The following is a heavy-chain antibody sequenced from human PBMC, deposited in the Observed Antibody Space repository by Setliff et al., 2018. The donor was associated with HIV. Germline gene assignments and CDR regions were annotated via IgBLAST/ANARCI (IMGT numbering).Heavy chain of an antibody. CDR1: GGSFTSYT. V-gene: IGHV1-69*04. J-gene: IGHJ5*02. CDR3: ARERPGDHYESTGYQLADWFDP. D-gene: IGHD3-22*01. CDR2: IIPIVTIA. Sequence: ASVKVSCKASGGSFTSYTFSWVRQAPGQGLEWMGRIIPIVTIAHYAEQFVGRVTITADKSTSTTYMEVSSLRSEDTVVYYCARERPGDHYESTGYQLADWFDPWGQGTLVTVS.